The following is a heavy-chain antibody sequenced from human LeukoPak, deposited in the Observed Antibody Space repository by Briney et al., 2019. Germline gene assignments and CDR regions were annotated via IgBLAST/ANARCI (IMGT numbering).Heavy chain of an antibody. J-gene: IGHJ4*02. V-gene: IGHV1-18*01. CDR3: ARTCSSSSCYMVH. CDR2: ISVYNGNT. Sequence: ASVTVSCKASGYTFANFGITWVRQAPGQGPEWMGWISVYNGNTNYAQNLQGRVTLTTDTSMSTAYMELRSLRSDDTALYYCARTCSSSSCYMVHWGQGTLVTVSS. CDR1: GYTFANFG. D-gene: IGHD2-2*02.